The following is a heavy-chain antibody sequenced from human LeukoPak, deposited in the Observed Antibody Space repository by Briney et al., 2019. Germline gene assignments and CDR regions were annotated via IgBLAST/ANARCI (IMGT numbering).Heavy chain of an antibody. J-gene: IGHJ4*02. D-gene: IGHD3-10*01. CDR2: INHSGST. V-gene: IGHV4-34*01. CDR3: ARGGPSGNDY. CDR1: GGSFSGYY. Sequence: SETLSLTCAVYGGSFSGYYWSWIHQPPGKGLEWIGEINHSGSTNYNPSLKSRVTISVDTSKNQFSLKLGSVTAADTAVYYCARGGPSGNDYWGQGTLVTVSS.